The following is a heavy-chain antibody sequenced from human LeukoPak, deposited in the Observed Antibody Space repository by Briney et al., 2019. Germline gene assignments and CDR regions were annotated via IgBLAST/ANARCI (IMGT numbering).Heavy chain of an antibody. D-gene: IGHD3-10*01. CDR3: AKAKRTSGSPLFDY. V-gene: IGHV3-21*04. CDR1: GFTFSSYS. J-gene: IGHJ4*02. Sequence: PGGSLRLSCAASGFTFSSYSMNWVRQAPGKGLEWVSSISGSSYYIYYADSVKGRFTISRDNAKNSLYLQMNSLRAEDTALYYCAKAKRTSGSPLFDYWGQGTLVTVSS. CDR2: ISGSSYYI.